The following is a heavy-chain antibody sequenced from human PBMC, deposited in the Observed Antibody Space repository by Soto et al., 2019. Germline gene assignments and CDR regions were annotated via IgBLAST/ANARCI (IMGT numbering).Heavy chain of an antibody. CDR2: INSDGRST. J-gene: IGHJ4*02. CDR1: GFTFSSNW. D-gene: IGHD3-9*01. CDR3: ARDSSWTGYSAQFDS. Sequence: EVQLVESGGGLVQPGGSLRLSCAASGFTFSSNWMHWVRHAPGKGLVWVSRINSDGRSTTNADSVKGRFTISRDNARNTLYLQMNSLRAEDTAVYYCARDSSWTGYSAQFDSWGQGTPVTVAS. V-gene: IGHV3-74*01.